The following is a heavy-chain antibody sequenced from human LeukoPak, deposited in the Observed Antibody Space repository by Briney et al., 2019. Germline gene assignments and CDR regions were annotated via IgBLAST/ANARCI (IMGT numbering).Heavy chain of an antibody. Sequence: GGSLRLSCAASGFTFSSYSMNWVRQAPGKGLEWVSSISSSSSYIYYADSVKGRFTISRDNAKNSLYLQMNSLRAEDTAVYYCARVRDGDYGYIGFDPWGQGTLVTVSS. V-gene: IGHV3-21*01. CDR3: ARVRDGDYGYIGFDP. D-gene: IGHD4-17*01. CDR1: GFTFSSYS. CDR2: ISSSSSYI. J-gene: IGHJ5*02.